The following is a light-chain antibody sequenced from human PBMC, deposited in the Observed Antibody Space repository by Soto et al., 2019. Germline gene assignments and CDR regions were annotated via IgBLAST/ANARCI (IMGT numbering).Light chain of an antibody. Sequence: QSVLTQPASVSGSPGQSITISCTGTSSDVGGYNYVSWYQQHPGKAPKLMIYDVSNRPSGVSNRFSGSKSGNTASLTISGLQAEDEADYYCSSYTSSSTLNYVSGTGTRSPS. CDR3: SSYTSSSTLNYV. CDR1: SSDVGGYNY. V-gene: IGLV2-14*01. CDR2: DVS. J-gene: IGLJ1*01.